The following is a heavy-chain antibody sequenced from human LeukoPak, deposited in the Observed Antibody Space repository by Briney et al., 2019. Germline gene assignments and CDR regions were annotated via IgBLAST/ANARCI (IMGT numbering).Heavy chain of an antibody. V-gene: IGHV3-23*01. CDR2: ISGSGGST. Sequence: PGGSLRLSCAASGFTFSSYAMSWVRQAPGKGLEWVSAISGSGGSTYYADSVKGRFTISRDNSKNTLYLQMNSLRAEDTAVYYCAKGPSSGSPYYYYYMDVWGKGTTVTVSS. CDR3: AKGPSSGSPYYYYYMDV. J-gene: IGHJ6*03. CDR1: GFTFSSYA. D-gene: IGHD1-26*01.